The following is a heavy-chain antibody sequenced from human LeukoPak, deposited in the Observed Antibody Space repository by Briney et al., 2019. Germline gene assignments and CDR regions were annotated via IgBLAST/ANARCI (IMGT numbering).Heavy chain of an antibody. CDR1: GYTLTELS. V-gene: IGHV1-24*01. Sequence: ASVKVSCKVSGYTLTELSMHWVRQAPGKGLEWMGGFDPEDGETIYAQKFQGRVTITEDTSTDTAYMELSSLRSEDTAVYYCATVSGTIDYWGQGTLVTVSS. J-gene: IGHJ4*02. CDR3: ATVSGTIDY. D-gene: IGHD6-13*01. CDR2: FDPEDGET.